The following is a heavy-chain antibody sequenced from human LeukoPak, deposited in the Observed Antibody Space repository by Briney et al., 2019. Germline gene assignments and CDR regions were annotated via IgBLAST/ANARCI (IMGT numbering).Heavy chain of an antibody. J-gene: IGHJ6*02. V-gene: IGHV1-8*01. CDR3: ARGPRFLEWSYPIYYYYGMDV. CDR2: MNPNSGNT. D-gene: IGHD3-3*01. Sequence: ASVKVSCKASGYTFTSYDINWVRQATGHGLEWMGWMNPNSGNTGYAQKFQGRVTMTRNTSISTAYMELSSLRSEDTAVYYCARGPRFLEWSYPIYYYYGMDVWGQGTTVTVSS. CDR1: GYTFTSYD.